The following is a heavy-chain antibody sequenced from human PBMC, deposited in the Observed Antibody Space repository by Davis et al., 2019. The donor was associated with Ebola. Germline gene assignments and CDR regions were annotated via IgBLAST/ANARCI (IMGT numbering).Heavy chain of an antibody. J-gene: IGHJ6*04. Sequence: GGSLRLSCAAFGFTFSSYGMHWVRQAPGKGLEWVAVISYDGSNKYYADSVKGRFTISRDNSKNTLYLQMNSLRAEDTAVYYCAKVIRDFWSGYLYYYYGMDVWGKGTTVTVSS. D-gene: IGHD3-3*01. CDR3: AKVIRDFWSGYLYYYYGMDV. CDR1: GFTFSSYG. CDR2: ISYDGSNK. V-gene: IGHV3-30*18.